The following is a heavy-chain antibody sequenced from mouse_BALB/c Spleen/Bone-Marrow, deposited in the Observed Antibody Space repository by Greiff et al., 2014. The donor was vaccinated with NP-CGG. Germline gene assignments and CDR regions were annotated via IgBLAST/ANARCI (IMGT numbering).Heavy chain of an antibody. CDR3: ARELGRGYYFDY. J-gene: IGHJ2*01. CDR2: IHPNSGNT. D-gene: IGHD4-1*01. V-gene: IGHV1S130*01. Sequence: VQLQQSGSVLVRPGASVKLSCKASGYTFTSSWMHWAKQRPGQGLEWIGEIHPNSGNTNYNEKFKGKATLTVDTSSSTAYVDLSSLTSEESAVYYCARELGRGYYFDYWGQGTTLTVSS. CDR1: GYTFTSSW.